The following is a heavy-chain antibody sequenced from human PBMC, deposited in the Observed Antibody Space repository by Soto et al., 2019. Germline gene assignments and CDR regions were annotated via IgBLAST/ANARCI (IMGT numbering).Heavy chain of an antibody. CDR2: INPDSGAT. CDR1: GYSFTGYY. D-gene: IGHD2-8*02. V-gene: IGHV1-2*02. CDR3: ARGVYGTGGYAFPDFDD. J-gene: IGHJ4*02. Sequence: HEHLVQSGAAVKRPGASLKVSCKASGYSFTGYYIHWVRQAPGQGLEWMGWINPDSGATNYAQNCQGRVTLTSDTSISTASMDLASLTSDDTAVYYCARGVYGTGGYAFPDFDDWCQGTVVIVSS.